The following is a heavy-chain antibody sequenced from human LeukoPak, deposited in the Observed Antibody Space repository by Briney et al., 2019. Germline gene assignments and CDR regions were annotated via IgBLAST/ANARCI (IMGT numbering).Heavy chain of an antibody. D-gene: IGHD6-13*01. V-gene: IGHV4-39*07. J-gene: IGHJ5*02. Sequence: KPSETLSLTCTVSGGSISSSSYYWGWIRQPPGKGLEWIGSIYYSGSTYYNPSLKSRVTISVDTSKNQFSLKLSSVTAADTAVYYCARDVIAAAGTSWFDPWGQGTLVTVSS. CDR3: ARDVIAAAGTSWFDP. CDR1: GGSISSSSYY. CDR2: IYYSGST.